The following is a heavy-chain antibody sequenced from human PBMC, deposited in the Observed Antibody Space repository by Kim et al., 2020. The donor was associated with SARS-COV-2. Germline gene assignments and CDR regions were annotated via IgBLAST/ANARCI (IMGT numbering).Heavy chain of an antibody. CDR3: ARLPTLLWFGELPNWFDP. J-gene: IGHJ5*02. V-gene: IGHV4-39*01. D-gene: IGHD3-10*01. CDR1: GGSISSSSYY. Sequence: SETLSLTCTVSGGSISSSSYYWGWIRQPPGKGLEWIGSIYYSGSTYYNPSLKSRVTISVDTSKNQFSLKLSSVTAADTAVYYCARLPTLLWFGELPNWFDPWGQGTLVTVSS. CDR2: IYYSGST.